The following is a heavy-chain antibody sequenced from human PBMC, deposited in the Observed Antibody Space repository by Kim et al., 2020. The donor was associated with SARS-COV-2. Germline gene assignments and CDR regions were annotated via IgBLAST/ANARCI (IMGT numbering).Heavy chain of an antibody. CDR1: GFTSSRYS. CDR3: ARDSNYYGSGSYPYGMDV. Sequence: GGSLRLSCAASGFTSSRYSMNWVRQAPGKGLEWVSSISSSTIYIYYADSVKGRFTISRDNAKNSLYLQMSSLRAEDTAVYYCARDSNYYGSGSYPYGMDV. D-gene: IGHD3-10*01. CDR2: ISSSTIYI. V-gene: IGHV3-21*01. J-gene: IGHJ6*01.